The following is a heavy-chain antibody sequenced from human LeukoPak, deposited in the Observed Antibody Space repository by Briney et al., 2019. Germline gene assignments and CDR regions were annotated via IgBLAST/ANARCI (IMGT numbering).Heavy chain of an antibody. J-gene: IGHJ6*03. CDR3: ARERGLRYFDWLSPRYYYYYMDV. CDR1: GGSISSNSYY. Sequence: SETLSLTCAVSGGSISSNSYYWGWIRQPPGKGLEWIGSIYYSGSTYYNPSLKSRVTISVDTSKNQFSLKLSSVTAADTAVYYCARERGLRYFDWLSPRYYYYYMDVWGKGTTVTVSS. CDR2: IYYSGST. V-gene: IGHV4-39*02. D-gene: IGHD3-9*01.